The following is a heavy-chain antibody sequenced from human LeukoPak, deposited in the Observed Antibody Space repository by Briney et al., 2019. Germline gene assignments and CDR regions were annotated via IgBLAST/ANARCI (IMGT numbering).Heavy chain of an antibody. CDR1: DGSITNYD. V-gene: IGHV4-59*01. J-gene: IGHJ6*02. Sequence: SETLSLTCTVSDGSITNYDWSWVRQPPGKGLEFIGHVHYSGTTNYNPSLRSRVTISIDTSKKHFFLKLKSVTAADTAVYYCARDPPMVRAYYYYGMDVWGQGTTVTVSS. CDR3: ARDPPMVRAYYYYGMDV. D-gene: IGHD3-10*01. CDR2: VHYSGTT.